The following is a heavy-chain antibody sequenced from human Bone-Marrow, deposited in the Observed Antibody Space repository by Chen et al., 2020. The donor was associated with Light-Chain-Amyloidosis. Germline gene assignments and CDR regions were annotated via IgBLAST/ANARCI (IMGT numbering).Heavy chain of an antibody. Sequence: VQLVQSGAEVRKPGSPVKVSCQASGGSLSNYAISWVRQAPGQGLEWMGGIIPSFGTAITAPKFQGSVTFTADESTSTVYMGMRSLRSEDTAVYFCASSVVADYYAMDVWGHGTTITVSS. J-gene: IGHJ6*02. V-gene: IGHV1-69*01. CDR1: GGSLSNYA. CDR2: IIPSFGTA. CDR3: ASSVVADYYAMDV. D-gene: IGHD2-15*01.